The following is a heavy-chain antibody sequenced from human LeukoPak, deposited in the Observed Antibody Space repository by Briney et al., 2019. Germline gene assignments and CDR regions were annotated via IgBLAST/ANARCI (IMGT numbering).Heavy chain of an antibody. CDR3: AKLIHDYGDYVDYYYYMDV. CDR1: GFTFSSYA. V-gene: IGHV3-30*04. CDR2: ISYDGSNK. J-gene: IGHJ6*03. Sequence: GRSLRLSCAASGFTFSSYAMHWVRQAPGKGLEWVAVISYDGSNKYYADSVKGRFTISRDNSKNTLYLQMNSLRAEDTAVYYCAKLIHDYGDYVDYYYYMDVWGKGTTVTISS. D-gene: IGHD4-17*01.